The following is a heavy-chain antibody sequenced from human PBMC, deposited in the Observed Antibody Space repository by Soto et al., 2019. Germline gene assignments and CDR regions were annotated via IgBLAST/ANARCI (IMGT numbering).Heavy chain of an antibody. D-gene: IGHD3-3*01. CDR1: GDSVSSNSAA. J-gene: IGHJ6*02. V-gene: IGHV6-1*01. CDR2: TYYRSKWYN. CDR3: ARGPYSFWSGYYTPLVSNGMDV. Sequence: PSQTLSLTCAISGDSVSSNSAAWNWIRQSPSRGLEWLGRTYYRSKWYNDYAVSVKSRITINPDTSKNQFSLQLNSVTPEDTAVYYCARGPYSFWSGYYTPLVSNGMDVWGQGTTVTVSS.